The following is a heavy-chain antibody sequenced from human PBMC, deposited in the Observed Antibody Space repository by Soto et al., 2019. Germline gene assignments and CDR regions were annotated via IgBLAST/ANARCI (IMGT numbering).Heavy chain of an antibody. J-gene: IGHJ6*03. V-gene: IGHV3-30-3*01. Sequence: PGGSLRLSCAASGFTFSSYAMHWVRQAPGKGLEWVAVISYDGSNKYYADSVKGRFTISRDSSKNTLYLQMNSLRAEDTAVYYCAREMEDIVLMVYAPSWGYYYYMDVWGKGTTVTVSS. D-gene: IGHD2-8*01. CDR1: GFTFSSYA. CDR3: AREMEDIVLMVYAPSWGYYYYMDV. CDR2: ISYDGSNK.